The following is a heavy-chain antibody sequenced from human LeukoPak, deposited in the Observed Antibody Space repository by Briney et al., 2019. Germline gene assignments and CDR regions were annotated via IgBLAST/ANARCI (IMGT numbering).Heavy chain of an antibody. D-gene: IGHD6-13*01. J-gene: IGHJ4*02. CDR2: INHTGST. CDR3: ARFRQQLVPAYFDY. V-gene: IGHV4-34*01. Sequence: PSETLSLTCAVYGGSFSGYYWSWIRQPPGKGLEGIGEINHTGSTNYNPSLKSRVTISVDTSKNQFSLKLSSVTAADTAVYYCARFRQQLVPAYFDYWGQGTLVTVSS. CDR1: GGSFSGYY.